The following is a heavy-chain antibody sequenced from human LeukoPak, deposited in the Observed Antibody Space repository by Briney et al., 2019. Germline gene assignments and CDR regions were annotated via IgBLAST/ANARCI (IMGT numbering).Heavy chain of an antibody. CDR1: GFTFSSYA. Sequence: GGSLRLSCAASGFTFSSYAMHWVRQAPGKGLEWVAVISYDGSNKYYADSVKGRFTISRDNSKNTLYLQMNSLRAEDTAVYYCARDYYDSSGYYAIDYWGQGTLVTVSS. CDR2: ISYDGSNK. D-gene: IGHD3-22*01. V-gene: IGHV3-30-3*01. CDR3: ARDYYDSSGYYAIDY. J-gene: IGHJ4*02.